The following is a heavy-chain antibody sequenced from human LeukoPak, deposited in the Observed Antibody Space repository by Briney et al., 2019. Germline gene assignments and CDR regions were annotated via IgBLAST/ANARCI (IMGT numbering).Heavy chain of an antibody. D-gene: IGHD3-22*01. CDR2: IYYSGST. Sequence: SETLSLTCTVSGGSISSSSYYWGWIRQPPGKGLEWIGSIYYSGSTYYNPSLKSRVTISVDTSKNQFSLKLSSVTAADTAVYYCARRSIGDYFDYWGQGTLVTVSS. CDR1: GGSISSSSYY. J-gene: IGHJ4*02. CDR3: ARRSIGDYFDY. V-gene: IGHV4-39*01.